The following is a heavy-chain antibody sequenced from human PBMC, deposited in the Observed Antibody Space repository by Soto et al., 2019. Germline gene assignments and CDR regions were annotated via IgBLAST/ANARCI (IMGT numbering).Heavy chain of an antibody. D-gene: IGHD6-13*01. CDR2: IGGSGGST. Sequence: EVQLLESGGGLVQPGGSLRLSCAASGFTFSSYGMTWVRQAPGKGLEWVSGIGGSGGSTYFADSVRGRFTISRDNSENALYLQVNSLRAEDTAVYYCAKRGSSSWYDYFDYWGQGTLVTVSS. CDR3: AKRGSSSWYDYFDY. V-gene: IGHV3-23*01. J-gene: IGHJ4*02. CDR1: GFTFSSYG.